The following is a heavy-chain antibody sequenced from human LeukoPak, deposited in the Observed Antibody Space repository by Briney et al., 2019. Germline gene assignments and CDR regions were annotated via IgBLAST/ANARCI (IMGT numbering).Heavy chain of an antibody. CDR3: ARHAYPYSRLYYFDY. Sequence: PSETLSLTCTVSGGSISSYYWSWIRQPPGKGLEWIGYIYYSGSTNYNPSLKSRVTISVDTSKNQFSLKLSSVTAAGTAVYYCARHAYPYSRLYYFDYWGQGALVTVSS. D-gene: IGHD6-13*01. CDR1: GGSISSYY. CDR2: IYYSGST. J-gene: IGHJ4*02. V-gene: IGHV4-59*08.